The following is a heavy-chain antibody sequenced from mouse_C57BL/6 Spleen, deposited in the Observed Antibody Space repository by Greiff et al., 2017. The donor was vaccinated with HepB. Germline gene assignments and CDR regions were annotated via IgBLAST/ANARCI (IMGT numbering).Heavy chain of an antibody. V-gene: IGHV2-9-1*01. D-gene: IGHD2-4*01. CDR3: ARFLYDYGYYFDY. J-gene: IGHJ2*01. Sequence: QVQLQQSGPGLVAPSQSLSITCTVSGFSLTSYAISWVRQPPGKGLEWLGVIWTGGGTNYNSALKSRLSISKDNSKSQVFLKMNSLQTDDTARYYCARFLYDYGYYFDYWGQGTTLTVSS. CDR2: IWTGGGT. CDR1: GFSLTSYA.